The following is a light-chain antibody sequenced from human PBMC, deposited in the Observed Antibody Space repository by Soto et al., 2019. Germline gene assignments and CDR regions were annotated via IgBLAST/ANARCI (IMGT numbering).Light chain of an antibody. CDR1: SSDVGGYKY. V-gene: IGLV2-14*01. J-gene: IGLJ3*02. CDR2: EVS. CDR3: SSYTIRNTWV. Sequence: QSALTQPASVSGSPGQSITISCTGTSSDVGGYKYVSWYQQYPGKAPKLMIYEVSNRPSGVSDRFSDSKSGNTASLTISGLQAEDEADYYCSSYTIRNTWVFGGGTKLTVL.